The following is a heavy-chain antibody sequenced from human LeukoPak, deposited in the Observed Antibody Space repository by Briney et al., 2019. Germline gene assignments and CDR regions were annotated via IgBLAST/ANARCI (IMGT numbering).Heavy chain of an antibody. CDR2: IYYSGST. D-gene: IGHD3-22*01. Sequence: PSETLSLTCTVSGGSISSHYWSWIRQPPGKGLEWIGYIYYSGSTNYNPSLKSRVTISVDTSKNQFSLKLSSVTAADTAAYYCARIRTYYYDSSGYYLDYWGQGTLVTVSS. CDR1: GGSISSHY. CDR3: ARIRTYYYDSSGYYLDY. V-gene: IGHV4-59*11. J-gene: IGHJ4*02.